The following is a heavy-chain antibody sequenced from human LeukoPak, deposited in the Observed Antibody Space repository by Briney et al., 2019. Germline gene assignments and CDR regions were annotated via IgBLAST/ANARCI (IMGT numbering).Heavy chain of an antibody. CDR1: GFTFSSYG. V-gene: IGHV3-33*06. CDR2: IWYDGSNK. J-gene: IGHJ3*02. CDR3: AKQLVATSGEAFDI. D-gene: IGHD5-12*01. Sequence: GGSLRLSCAASGFTFSSYGMHWVRQGPGKGLEWVAVIWYDGSNKYYADSVKGRFTISRDNSKNTLYLQMNSLRAEDTAVYYCAKQLVATSGEAFDIWGQGTMVTVSS.